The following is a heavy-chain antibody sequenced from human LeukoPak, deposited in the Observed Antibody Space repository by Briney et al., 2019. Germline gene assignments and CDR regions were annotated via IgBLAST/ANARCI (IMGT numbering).Heavy chain of an antibody. CDR2: IYYSGST. D-gene: IGHD2-21*01. Sequence: SETLSLTCTVSGGSISSYYWSWIRQPPGKGLEWIGYIYYSGSTNYNPSLKSRVTISVDTSKNQFSLKLSSVTAADTAVYYCARMGAIGGASANPDYWGQGTLVTVSS. CDR1: GGSISSYY. J-gene: IGHJ4*02. V-gene: IGHV4-59*01. CDR3: ARMGAIGGASANPDY.